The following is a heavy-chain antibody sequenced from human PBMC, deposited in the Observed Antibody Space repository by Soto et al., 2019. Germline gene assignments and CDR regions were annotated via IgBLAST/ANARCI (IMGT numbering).Heavy chain of an antibody. CDR2: INHSGST. V-gene: IGHV4-34*01. CDR1: GGSFSGYY. Sequence: SETLSLTCAVYGGSFSGYYWSWVRQPPGKGLEWIGEINHSGSTNYNPSLKSRVTISVDTSKNQFSLKLSSVTAADTAVYYCARLGDYIWGSYRFDYWGQGTLVTVSS. J-gene: IGHJ4*02. D-gene: IGHD3-16*02. CDR3: ARLGDYIWGSYRFDY.